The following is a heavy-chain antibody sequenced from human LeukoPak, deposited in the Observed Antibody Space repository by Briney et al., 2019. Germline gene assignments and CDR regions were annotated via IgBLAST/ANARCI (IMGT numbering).Heavy chain of an antibody. J-gene: IGHJ4*02. CDR2: VSGTGSST. V-gene: IGHV3-23*01. CDR1: GFTFSSYA. Sequence: GGSLRLSCAASGFTFSSYAMSWVRQAPGKGLEWVSAVSGTGSSTYYADSVKGRFTISRDNAKNSLYLQMNSLRAADTAVYYCASLFGELSGDYWGQGTLVTVSS. D-gene: IGHD3-10*02. CDR3: ASLFGELSGDY.